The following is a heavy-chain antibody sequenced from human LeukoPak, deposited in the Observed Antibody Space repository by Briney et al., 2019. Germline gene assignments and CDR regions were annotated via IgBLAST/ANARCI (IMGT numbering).Heavy chain of an antibody. J-gene: IGHJ4*02. CDR3: ATFYRHFDY. CDR2: IYYTPST. V-gene: IGHV4-31*03. D-gene: IGHD2/OR15-2a*01. Sequence: SXTXXXXGGSXXXGGYYWSWIRQHPGRGLDSIAYIYYTPSTYYTPSLTTRLTISADTSKTQFSLKLSSVTAADTAVYYCATFYRHFDYWGQGTLVTVAS. CDR1: GGSXXXGGYY.